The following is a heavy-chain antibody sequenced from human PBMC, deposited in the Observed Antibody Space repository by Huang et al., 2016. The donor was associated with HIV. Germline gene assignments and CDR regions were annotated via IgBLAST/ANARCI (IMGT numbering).Heavy chain of an antibody. V-gene: IGHV3-23*01. CDR2: IVGSGGST. J-gene: IGHJ4*02. CDR1: GLAFSNNA. D-gene: IGHD3-22*01. Sequence: EVQLLESGGGLVQPGGALRRSCAASGLAFSNNALSWVRQAPGKGLEWVSGIVGSGGSTYYADSVKGRFTISRENSKNTLYLQMNSLTAEDTAVYFCAKYVHESRGHYIQAFDHWGQGTLVTVSS. CDR3: AKYVHESRGHYIQAFDH.